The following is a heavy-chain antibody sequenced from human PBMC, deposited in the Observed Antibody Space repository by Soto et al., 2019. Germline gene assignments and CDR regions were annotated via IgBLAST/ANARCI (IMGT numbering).Heavy chain of an antibody. CDR3: AKDGSGQWLVTSTSWYFDL. D-gene: IGHD5-12*01. CDR1: GSTFSNYA. Sequence: GGSLRLSCAASGSTFSNYAMSWVRQTPGKGLEWVSGISGSGGTSYYADSVERRFTISRDNSKNTLYLQIDSLRVEDTAVFYCAKDGSGQWLVTSTSWYFDLWGRGTLVTVSS. V-gene: IGHV3-23*01. J-gene: IGHJ2*01. CDR2: ISGSGGTS.